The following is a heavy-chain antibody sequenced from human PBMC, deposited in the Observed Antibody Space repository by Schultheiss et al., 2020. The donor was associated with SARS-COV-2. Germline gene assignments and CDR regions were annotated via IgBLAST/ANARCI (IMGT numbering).Heavy chain of an antibody. CDR1: GFTFSDHY. Sequence: GGSLRLSCAASGFTFSDHYMHWVRQAPGKGLEWVSVIYSGGSTYYADSVKGRFTISRDNAKNSLYLQMNSLRAEDTAVYYCAKSRGGSYFFDIWGQGTMVTVSS. CDR2: IYSGGST. V-gene: IGHV3-66*01. J-gene: IGHJ3*02. D-gene: IGHD1-26*01. CDR3: AKSRGGSYFFDI.